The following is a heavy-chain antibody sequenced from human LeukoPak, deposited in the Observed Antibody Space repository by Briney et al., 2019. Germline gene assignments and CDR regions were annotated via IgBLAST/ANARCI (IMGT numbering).Heavy chain of an antibody. CDR2: IYYSGST. CDR3: ARMAAAGPYYYYMDV. Sequence: SETLSLTCTVSGGSISSYYWSWIRQPPGKGLEWIGYIYYSGSTNYNPSLKSQVTISVDTSKNQFSLKLSSVTAADTAVYYCARMAAAGPYYYYMDVWGKGTTVTISS. J-gene: IGHJ6*03. D-gene: IGHD6-13*01. CDR1: GGSISSYY. V-gene: IGHV4-59*01.